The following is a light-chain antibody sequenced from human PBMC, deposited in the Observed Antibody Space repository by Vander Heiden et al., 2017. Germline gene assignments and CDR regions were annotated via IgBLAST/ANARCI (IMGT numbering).Light chain of an antibody. CDR1: QSVSSY. CDR3: QQRSNWLT. J-gene: IGKJ4*01. CDR2: DAS. V-gene: IGKV3-11*01. Sequence: EIVLTQSPATLSLSPGERATLSCRASQSVSSYLAWYQQKPGQAPRLLIYDASSGSGTDFTLTISSLEPEDFAVYYCQQRSNWLTFGGGTKVEI.